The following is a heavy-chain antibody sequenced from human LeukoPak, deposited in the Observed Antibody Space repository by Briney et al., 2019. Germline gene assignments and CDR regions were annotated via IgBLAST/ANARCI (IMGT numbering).Heavy chain of an antibody. CDR3: ARDEPGYSSSWSTYNWFDP. J-gene: IGHJ5*02. Sequence: EASVKVSCKASGYTFTSYGISWVRQAPGQGLEWMGWISAYNGNTNYAQKLQGRVTMTTDTSTSTAYMELRSLRSDDTAVYYCARDEPGYSSSWSTYNWFDPWGQGTLVTVSS. CDR2: ISAYNGNT. CDR1: GYTFTSYG. V-gene: IGHV1-18*01. D-gene: IGHD6-13*01.